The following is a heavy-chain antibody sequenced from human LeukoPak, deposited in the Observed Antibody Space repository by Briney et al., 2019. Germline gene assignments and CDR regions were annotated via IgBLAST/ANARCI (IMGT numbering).Heavy chain of an antibody. CDR2: IYYTGIT. CDR1: GDSISSRSYY. CDR3: ARLGVVFDY. D-gene: IGHD3-16*01. V-gene: IGHV4-39*01. Sequence: SLETLSLTCTVSGDSISSRSYYWGWIRQPPGKGLEWIGSIYYTGITYYNPSLKGRVTISVDTSKNQFSLKLNSVTAADTAVYYCARLGVVFDYWGQGTLVTVSS. J-gene: IGHJ4*02.